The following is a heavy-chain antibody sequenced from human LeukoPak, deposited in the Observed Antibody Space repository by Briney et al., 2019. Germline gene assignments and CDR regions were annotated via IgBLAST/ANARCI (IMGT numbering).Heavy chain of an antibody. CDR1: GLTVSRNY. CDR3: ARVLVVTSSADYFDS. J-gene: IGHJ4*02. V-gene: IGHV3-53*01. CDR2: LYSEGTT. Sequence: GGSLRLSCAASGLTVSRNYMTWVRQAPGKGLEWLAVLYSEGTTYYLDSVKGRFTISRDDSMNTLFLQMKSLRVEDTAVYYCARVLVVTSSADYFDSWGQGTLVTVSS. D-gene: IGHD2-2*01.